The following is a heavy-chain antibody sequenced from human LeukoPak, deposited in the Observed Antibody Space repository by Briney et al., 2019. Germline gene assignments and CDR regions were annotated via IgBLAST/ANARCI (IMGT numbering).Heavy chain of an antibody. CDR3: ATAPPDYGDYGGAFDI. CDR2: FDPEDGTT. CDR1: GYTLTELS. V-gene: IGHV1-24*01. Sequence: ASVKVSCTVSGYTLTELSMHWVRQAPGKGLEWMGGFDPEDGTTIYAQKFQGRVTMTEDTSTDTAYMELSSLRSEDTAVYYCATAPPDYGDYGGAFDIWGQGTMVTVSS. D-gene: IGHD4-17*01. J-gene: IGHJ3*02.